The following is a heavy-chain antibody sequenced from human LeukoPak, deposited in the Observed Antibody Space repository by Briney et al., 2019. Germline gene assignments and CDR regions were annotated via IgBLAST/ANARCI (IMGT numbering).Heavy chain of an antibody. CDR3: ASGYYGSGSYYPFDY. D-gene: IGHD3-10*01. V-gene: IGHV1-3*01. J-gene: IGHJ4*02. CDR1: GYTFTSYA. CDR2: INAGNGNT. Sequence: PWASVKVSCKASGYTFTSYAMHWVRQAPGQRLEWMGWINAGNGNTKYSQKFQGRVTITRDTSASTAYMELRSLRSDDTAVYYCASGYYGSGSYYPFDYWGQGTLVTVSS.